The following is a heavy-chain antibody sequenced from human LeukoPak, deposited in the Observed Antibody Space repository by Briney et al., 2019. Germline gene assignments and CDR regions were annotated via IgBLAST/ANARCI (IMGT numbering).Heavy chain of an antibody. CDR1: GGSFSGYY. V-gene: IGHV4-34*01. CDR2: INHSGST. Sequence: SETLSLTCAVYGGSFSGYYWSWIRQSPGKGLEWIGEINHSGSTNYNPSLKSRVTISVDTSKNQFSLKLSSVTAADTAVYYCARGGWWLVSTGFWFDPWGQGTLVTVSS. J-gene: IGHJ5*02. CDR3: ARGGWWLVSTGFWFDP. D-gene: IGHD6-19*01.